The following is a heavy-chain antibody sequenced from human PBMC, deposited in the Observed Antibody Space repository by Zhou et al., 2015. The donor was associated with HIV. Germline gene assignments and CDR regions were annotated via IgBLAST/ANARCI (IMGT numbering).Heavy chain of an antibody. Sequence: EVQLVESGGGLVQPGRSLRLSCGASGFTFHDHAMHWVRQAPGRGLEWVSGISWNGGRTGYADSVKGRFTISRDDAKNSLYLQMNSLRPEDTALYYCAKDVSTGYQYGLDVWGQGTTVTVSS. D-gene: IGHD2-2*01. CDR1: GFTFHDHA. CDR3: AKDVSTGYQYGLDV. V-gene: IGHV3-9*01. J-gene: IGHJ6*02. CDR2: ISWNGGRT.